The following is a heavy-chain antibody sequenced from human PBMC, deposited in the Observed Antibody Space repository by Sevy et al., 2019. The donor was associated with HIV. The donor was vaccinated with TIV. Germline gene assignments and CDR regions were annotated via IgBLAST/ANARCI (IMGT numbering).Heavy chain of an antibody. Sequence: GGSLRLSCVASGFTFAKYAMSWVRQAPGKGLEWVSSIAGTGGSTDYADSVKGRFTISRDNSRNTLYLQTNSLRADDTAVYYCARHPPYYYDSTGYYNYFDYWGQGTLVTVSS. CDR2: IAGTGGST. V-gene: IGHV3-23*01. J-gene: IGHJ4*02. CDR1: GFTFAKYA. CDR3: ARHPPYYYDSTGYYNYFDY. D-gene: IGHD3-22*01.